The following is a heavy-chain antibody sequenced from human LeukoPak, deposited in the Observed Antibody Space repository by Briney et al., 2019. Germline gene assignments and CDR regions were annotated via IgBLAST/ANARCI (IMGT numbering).Heavy chain of an antibody. CDR2: INPNSGGT. CDR1: GYTFTAHY. D-gene: IGHD3-10*01. J-gene: IGHJ4*02. Sequence: ASVKVSCRTSGYTFTAHYMHWVRQAPGQGLEWMGWINPNSGGTNYAQKFQGRVTMTRDTSISTAYMELSRLRSDDTAVYYCAREGADYYGSGSYHDYWGQGTLVTVSS. V-gene: IGHV1-2*02. CDR3: AREGADYYGSGSYHDY.